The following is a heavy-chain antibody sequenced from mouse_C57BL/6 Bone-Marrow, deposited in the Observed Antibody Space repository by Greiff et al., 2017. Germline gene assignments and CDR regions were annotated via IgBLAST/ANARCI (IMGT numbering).Heavy chain of an antibody. CDR2: INPNNGGT. Sequence: VQLKQSGPELVKPGASVKISCKASGYTFTDYYMNWVKQSHGKSLEWIGDINPNNGGTSYNQKFKGKATLTVDKSSSTAYMELRSLTSEDSAVYYCANYDGYDIFAYWGQGTLVTVSA. D-gene: IGHD2-3*01. CDR3: ANYDGYDIFAY. J-gene: IGHJ3*01. V-gene: IGHV1-26*01. CDR1: GYTFTDYY.